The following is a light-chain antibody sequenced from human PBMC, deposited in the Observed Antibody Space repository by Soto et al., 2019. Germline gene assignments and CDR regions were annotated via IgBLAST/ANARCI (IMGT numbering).Light chain of an antibody. CDR1: QTVLYSSNNKNY. V-gene: IGKV4-1*01. CDR2: WAS. J-gene: IGKJ1*01. CDR3: QQYYSTPWT. Sequence: DIVMTQSPDSLAVSLGERATIKCKSSQTVLYSSNNKNYLAWYQLKPGQPPKVLIYWASTRESAVPDRFSGSGSGTDFALTISSLQAEDVAVYYCQQYYSTPWTFGQGTKVEI.